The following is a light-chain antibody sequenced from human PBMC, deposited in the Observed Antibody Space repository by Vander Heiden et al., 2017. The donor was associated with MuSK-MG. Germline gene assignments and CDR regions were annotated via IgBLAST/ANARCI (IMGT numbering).Light chain of an antibody. V-gene: IGKV3-15*01. CDR2: AAS. CDR3: QQYKNWPPWT. Sequence: EIVMTQSPDTLSVSPGERVTLTCRASQSVSFHVAWYQQKPGQAPRLLIYAASTRATGIPVRFSGSGSGTEFTLTISSLQSEDLAVYYCQQYKNWPPWTFGQGTKVEIK. J-gene: IGKJ1*01. CDR1: QSVSFH.